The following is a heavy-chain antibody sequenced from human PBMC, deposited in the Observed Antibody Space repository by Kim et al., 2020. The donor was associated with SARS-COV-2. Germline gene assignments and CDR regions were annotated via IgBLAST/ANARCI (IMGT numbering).Heavy chain of an antibody. D-gene: IGHD1-7*01. V-gene: IGHV3-74*01. J-gene: IGHJ4*01. CDR2: INSSGSST. CDR3: AREGSRTPYYFDN. Sequence: GGSLRLSCAASGFTFSSYGMNWVRQAPGKGLEWVSRINSSGSSTHYAESVKGRFTISRDNAKNTLYLQMNSLRAEDTAVYYCAREGSRTPYYFDNWGQGTLVTVSS. CDR1: GFTFSSYG.